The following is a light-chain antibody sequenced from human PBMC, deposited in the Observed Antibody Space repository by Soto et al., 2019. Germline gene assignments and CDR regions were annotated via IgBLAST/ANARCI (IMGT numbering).Light chain of an antibody. CDR1: SSDVGSYNL. J-gene: IGLJ1*01. CDR2: EGS. CDR3: CSYAGSSTYV. Sequence: QSVLTQPASVSGSPGQSITISCTGTSSDVGSYNLVSWYQQHPGKAPKLMIYEGSKRPPGVSNRFSGSKSGNTASLTISGLQAEGEADYYCCSYAGSSTYVFGTGTKVTVL. V-gene: IGLV2-23*01.